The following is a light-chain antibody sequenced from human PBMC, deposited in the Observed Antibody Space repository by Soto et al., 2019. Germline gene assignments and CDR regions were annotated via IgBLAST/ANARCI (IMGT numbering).Light chain of an antibody. CDR1: SSDVGGYNY. CDR2: EVS. V-gene: IGLV2-14*01. J-gene: IGLJ3*02. CDR3: ISYTSSRTRV. Sequence: QSALTQPASVSGSPGQSITISCTGTSSDVGGYNYVSWYQQHPGKAPKLMIYEVSNRPSGVSNRFSGSKSGNTASLTISGLQAEDEADYYCISYTSSRTRVFGGGTTLTVL.